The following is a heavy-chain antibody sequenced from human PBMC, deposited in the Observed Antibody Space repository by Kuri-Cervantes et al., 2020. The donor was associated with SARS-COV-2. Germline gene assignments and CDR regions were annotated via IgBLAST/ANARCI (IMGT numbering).Heavy chain of an antibody. CDR1: GGSFSGYY. J-gene: IGHJ5*02. V-gene: IGHV4-34*01. D-gene: IGHD6-13*01. Sequence: GSLRLSCAVYGGSFSGYYWSWIRQPPGKGLEWIGEINHSGSTNYNPSLKSRVTISVDTSKNQFSLKLSSMTAAGTAVYYCARGSPRGYSSSSTRRNWFDPWGQGTLVTVSS. CDR2: INHSGST. CDR3: ARGSPRGYSSSSTRRNWFDP.